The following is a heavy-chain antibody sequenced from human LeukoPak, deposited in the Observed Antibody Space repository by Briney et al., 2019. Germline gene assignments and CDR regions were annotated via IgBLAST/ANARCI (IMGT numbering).Heavy chain of an antibody. CDR3: ARFPNCSSTSCYTFDY. Sequence: SETLSLTCTVSGGSISSYYWSWIRQPPGKGLEWIGEINHSGSTNYNPSLKSRVTISVDTSKNQFSLKLSSVTAADTAVYYCARFPNCSSTSCYTFDYWGQGTLVTVSS. CDR2: INHSGST. D-gene: IGHD2-2*01. J-gene: IGHJ4*02. V-gene: IGHV4-34*01. CDR1: GGSISSYY.